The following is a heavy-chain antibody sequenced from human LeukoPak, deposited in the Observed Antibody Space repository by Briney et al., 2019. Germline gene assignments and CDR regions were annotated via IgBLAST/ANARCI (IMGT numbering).Heavy chain of an antibody. CDR2: ISFDGINK. CDR3: ARYFAS. J-gene: IGHJ4*02. CDR1: GFTFSDYG. V-gene: IGHV3-30*03. Sequence: GGSLRLSCAASGFTFSDYGMHWVRQAPGKGLEWVAVISFDGINKYSADSVKGRFTVSRDNSKNTLSLQMNSLRDEDTAVYFCARYFASWGQGTLVTVSS.